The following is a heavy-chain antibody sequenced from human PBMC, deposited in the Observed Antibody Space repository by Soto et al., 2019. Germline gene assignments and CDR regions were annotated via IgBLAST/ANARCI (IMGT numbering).Heavy chain of an antibody. J-gene: IGHJ6*02. CDR3: ARDRWDVVVHYGMDV. D-gene: IGHD2-15*01. CDR1: GFTFSSYG. CDR2: IWYDGSNK. Sequence: QVQLVESGGGVVQPGRSLRLSCAASGFTFSSYGMHWVRQAPGKGLEWVAVIWYDGSNKYYADSVKGRFTISRDNSKNTLYLQMNSLRAEDTAVYYCARDRWDVVVHYGMDVWGQGTTVTVSS. V-gene: IGHV3-33*01.